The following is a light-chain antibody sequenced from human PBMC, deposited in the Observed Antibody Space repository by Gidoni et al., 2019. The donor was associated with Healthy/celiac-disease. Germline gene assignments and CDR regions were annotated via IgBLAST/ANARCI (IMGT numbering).Light chain of an antibody. J-gene: IGKJ4*01. Sequence: IVLTQSPATLPLPPGERATLSCRASQSVSSYLAWYQQKPGQAPRLLIYDASNRATGIPARFSGSGSGTDFTLTISSLEPEDFAVYYCQQRSNWPSFGGGTKVEIK. CDR1: QSVSSY. CDR2: DAS. V-gene: IGKV3-11*01. CDR3: QQRSNWPS.